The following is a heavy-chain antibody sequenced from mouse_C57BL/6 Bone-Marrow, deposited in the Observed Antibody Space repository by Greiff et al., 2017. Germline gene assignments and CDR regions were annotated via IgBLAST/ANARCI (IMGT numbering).Heavy chain of an antibody. J-gene: IGHJ2*01. CDR2: IDPSDSYT. CDR1: GYTFTSYW. CDR3: AKERKLRYYFDY. Sequence: VQLQQPGAELVMPGASVKLSCKASGYTFTSYWMHWVKQRPGQGLEWIGEIDPSDSYTTYNQTCKGKSTLTVDKSSGTSYMQLSSLTSGVSAVYYCAKERKLRYYFDYWGQGTTLTVSS. D-gene: IGHD1-1*01. V-gene: IGHV1-69*01.